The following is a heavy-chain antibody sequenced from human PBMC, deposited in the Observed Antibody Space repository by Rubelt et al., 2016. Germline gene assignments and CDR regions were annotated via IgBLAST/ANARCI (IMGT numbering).Heavy chain of an antibody. D-gene: IGHD4-17*01. Sequence: QLQLQESGPGLVQPSETLSLTCTISGDSIRSNSFYWGWIRQPPGKGLEWIGSFDYSGSTYSNPSLRSRGPMSVDTSKNQFSRRLSLVTAADTAVYYCARHAFIVTTGSFWDYWGQGTLITVSS. CDR1: GDSIRSNSFY. V-gene: IGHV4-39*01. J-gene: IGHJ4*02. CDR2: FDYSGST. CDR3: ARHAFIVTTGSFWDY.